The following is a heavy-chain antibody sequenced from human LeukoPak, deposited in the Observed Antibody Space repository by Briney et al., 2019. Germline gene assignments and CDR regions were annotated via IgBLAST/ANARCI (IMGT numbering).Heavy chain of an antibody. CDR2: ISGSGYYS. D-gene: IGHD1-26*01. J-gene: IGHJ4*02. Sequence: GGSLRLSCAASGCSFSSYGMSWVRQAPGKGLEWVSVISGSGYYSYYADSVKGRFTVSRDNSKTTLYLQMNSLRADDTAVYYCAKGGPTGSNHFDFWGQGTLVTVSS. CDR3: AKGGPTGSNHFDF. CDR1: GCSFSSYG. V-gene: IGHV3-23*01.